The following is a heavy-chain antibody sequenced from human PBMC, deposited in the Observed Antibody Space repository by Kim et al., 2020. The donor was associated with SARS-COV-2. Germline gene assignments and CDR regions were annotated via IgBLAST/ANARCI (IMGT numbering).Heavy chain of an antibody. CDR2: ISGSGGST. D-gene: IGHD6-6*01. Sequence: GGSLRLSCAASGFTFSSYAMSWVRQAPGKGLEWVSAISGSGGSTYYADSVKGRFTISRDNSKNTLYLQMNSLRAEDTAVYYCAKLIAARSFYYGMDVWGQGTTVTVSS. CDR3: AKLIAARSFYYGMDV. CDR1: GFTFSSYA. V-gene: IGHV3-23*01. J-gene: IGHJ6*02.